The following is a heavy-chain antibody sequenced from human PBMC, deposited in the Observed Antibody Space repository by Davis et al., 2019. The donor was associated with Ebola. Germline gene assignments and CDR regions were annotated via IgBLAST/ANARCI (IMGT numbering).Heavy chain of an antibody. D-gene: IGHD2/OR15-2a*01. J-gene: IGHJ4*02. CDR2: IYSGGGT. Sequence: PGGSLRLSCAASGFTVTSNYMSWVRQAPGKGLEWVSVIYSGGGTNYADSVKGRFTISRDNSKNTLYFQMNSLRAEDTAVYYCANLNVNYFDFEYWGQGTLVTVAS. CDR1: GFTVTSNY. V-gene: IGHV3-53*01. CDR3: ANLNVNYFDFEY.